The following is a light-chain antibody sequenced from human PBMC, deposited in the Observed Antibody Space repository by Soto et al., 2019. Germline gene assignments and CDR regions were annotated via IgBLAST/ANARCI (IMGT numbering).Light chain of an antibody. J-gene: IGLJ2*01. CDR3: SSYAGSRVV. Sequence: QSVLTQPPSASGSPGQSVTISCTGTSSDVGGYNYVSWYQQHPGKAPKLMIYEVSKRPSGLPDRFSGSKSGNTASLTVSGLQAEDEADYYCSSYAGSRVVFGGGTKVTVL. CDR2: EVS. CDR1: SSDVGGYNY. V-gene: IGLV2-8*01.